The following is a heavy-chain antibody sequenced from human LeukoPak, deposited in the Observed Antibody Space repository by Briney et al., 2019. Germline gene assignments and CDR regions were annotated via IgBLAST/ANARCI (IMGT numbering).Heavy chain of an antibody. V-gene: IGHV4-59*01. CDR2: IYYSGST. D-gene: IGHD5-18*01. CDR1: GGSISSCY. J-gene: IGHJ4*02. Sequence: SETLSLTCTVSGGSISSCYWSWIRQPPGKGLEWIGYIYYSGSTNYNPSLKSRVTISVDTSKNQFSLKLSSVTAADTAVYYCARGNSYGGYYFDYWGQGTLVTVSS. CDR3: ARGNSYGGYYFDY.